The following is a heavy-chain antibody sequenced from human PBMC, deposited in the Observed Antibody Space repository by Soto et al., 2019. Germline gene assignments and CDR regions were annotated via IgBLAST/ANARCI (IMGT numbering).Heavy chain of an antibody. J-gene: IGHJ6*02. V-gene: IGHV5-51*01. Sequence: GKGLEWVGIISTADSDTRYSASFQGRAIISTDKSTSTAYLQWSSLKASDTAIYYCARLRGLAAIDAMDVWGQGITV. D-gene: IGHD6-25*01. CDR3: ARLRGLAAIDAMDV. CDR2: ISTADSDT.